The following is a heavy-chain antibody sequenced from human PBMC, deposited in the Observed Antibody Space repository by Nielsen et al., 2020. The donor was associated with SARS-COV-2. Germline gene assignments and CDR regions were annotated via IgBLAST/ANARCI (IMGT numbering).Heavy chain of an antibody. CDR2: ISAYNGNT. D-gene: IGHD3-10*01. CDR1: GYSFISFG. CDR3: ARDPYNYHGSGSQRAYFDY. V-gene: IGHV1-18*01. J-gene: IGHJ4*02. Sequence: ASVKVSCKASGYSFISFGITWVRQAPGQGLEWMGWISAYNGNTEYAKKFQDRVTMTTDTATTTAYMEVRGLTSDDTAVYYCARDPYNYHGSGSQRAYFDYWGQGTLVSVTS.